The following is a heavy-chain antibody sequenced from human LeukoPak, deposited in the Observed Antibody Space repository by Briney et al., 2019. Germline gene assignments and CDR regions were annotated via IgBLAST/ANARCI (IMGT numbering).Heavy chain of an antibody. CDR1: GGSISSSRDY. Sequence: SETLSLTCTVSGGSISSSRDYWGWIRQPPGKGLEWIGSIYYSGSTYYNPSLKSRVTISVDTSKNQFSLKLSSVTAADTAVYYCARGSIAAGFGYWGQGTLVTVSS. CDR3: ARGSIAAGFGY. D-gene: IGHD6-13*01. J-gene: IGHJ4*02. CDR2: IYYSGST. V-gene: IGHV4-39*01.